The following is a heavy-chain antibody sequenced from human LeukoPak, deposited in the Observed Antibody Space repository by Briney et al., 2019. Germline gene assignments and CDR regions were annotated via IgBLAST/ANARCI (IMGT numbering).Heavy chain of an antibody. V-gene: IGHV5-51*01. CDR3: ARLNGGYCSGGSCYADYYYYYMDV. CDR2: IYPGDSDT. CDR1: GYSFTSYW. J-gene: IGHJ6*03. D-gene: IGHD2-15*01. Sequence: GESLKISCKGSGYSFTSYWIGWVRQMPGKGLEWMGIIYPGDSDTRYSPSFQGQVTISADKSISTAYLQWSSLKASDTAMYYCARLNGGYCSGGSCYADYYYYYMDVWGKGTTVTISS.